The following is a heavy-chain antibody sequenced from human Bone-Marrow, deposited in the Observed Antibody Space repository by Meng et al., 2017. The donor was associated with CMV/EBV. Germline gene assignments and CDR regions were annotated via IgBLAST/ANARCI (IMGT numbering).Heavy chain of an antibody. CDR1: GFTFSGSA. CDR3: TSVKGIAAS. J-gene: IGHJ5*02. V-gene: IGHV3-73*01. D-gene: IGHD6-13*01. Sequence: GESLKISCAASGFTFSGSAMHWVRQASGKGLEWVGRIRSKANSYATAYAASVKGRFTISRDDSKNTAYLQMNSLKTEDTAVYYCTSVKGIAASWGQGTLVTGSS. CDR2: IRSKANSYAT.